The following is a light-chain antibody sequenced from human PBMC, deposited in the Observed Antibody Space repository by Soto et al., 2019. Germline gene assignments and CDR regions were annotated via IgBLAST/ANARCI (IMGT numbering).Light chain of an antibody. Sequence: QLVLTQPPSVSGAPGQRVTISCSGSSSNIGAGYAVHWYQRLPNTAPKLLIYRDTNRSSGVPDRFSGSKSDTSASLAITGLQPDDEADYFCQSFDYSLSAVVFGGGTKVTVL. CDR2: RDT. V-gene: IGLV1-40*01. CDR1: SSNIGAGYA. CDR3: QSFDYSLSAVV. J-gene: IGLJ2*01.